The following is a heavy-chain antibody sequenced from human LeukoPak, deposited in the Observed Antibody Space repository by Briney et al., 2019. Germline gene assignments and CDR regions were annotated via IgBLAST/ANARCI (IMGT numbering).Heavy chain of an antibody. Sequence: ASVKVSCKASGYTFTGYYMHWVRQAPGQGLEWMGWINPNSGGTNYAQKFQGRVTMTRDTSISTAYMELSRLRSDDTAVYYCARVFPGGSLYYSDYWGQGTLVTVSS. CDR3: ARVFPGGSLYYSDY. J-gene: IGHJ4*02. CDR1: GYTFTGYY. V-gene: IGHV1-2*02. D-gene: IGHD1-26*01. CDR2: INPNSGGT.